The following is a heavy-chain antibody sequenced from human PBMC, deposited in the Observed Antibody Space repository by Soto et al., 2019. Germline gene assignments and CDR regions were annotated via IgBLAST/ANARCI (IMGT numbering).Heavy chain of an antibody. CDR1: GFTFSSYS. CDR2: ISSSSSYI. CDR3: ARDGSDYYDTYYYYGMDV. J-gene: IGHJ6*02. Sequence: EVQLVESGGGLVKPGGSLRLSCAASGFTFSSYSMNWVRQAPGKGLEWVSSISSSSSYIYYADSVKGRFTISRDNAKNSLYLQMNSLRAEDTAVYYCARDGSDYYDTYYYYGMDVWGQGTTVTVSS. V-gene: IGHV3-21*01. D-gene: IGHD3-22*01.